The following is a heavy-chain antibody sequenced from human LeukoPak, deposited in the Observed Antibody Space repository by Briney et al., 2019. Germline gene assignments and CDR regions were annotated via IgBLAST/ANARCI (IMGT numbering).Heavy chain of an antibody. CDR1: GFTFSSYA. CDR3: ATSAGAAHRGDY. Sequence: GGSLRLSCAASGFTFSSYAMSWVRQAPGKGLEWVSAISGSGGSTYYADSVKGRFTISRDNAKNSLYLQMNSLRAEDTAVYYCATSAGAAHRGDYWGQGTLVTVSS. CDR2: ISGSGGST. D-gene: IGHD6-6*01. V-gene: IGHV3-23*01. J-gene: IGHJ4*02.